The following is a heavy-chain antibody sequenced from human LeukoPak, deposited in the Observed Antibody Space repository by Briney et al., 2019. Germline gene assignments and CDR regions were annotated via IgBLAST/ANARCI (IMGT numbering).Heavy chain of an antibody. D-gene: IGHD5-18*01. J-gene: IGHJ4*02. CDR1: GFTFSIYA. CDR2: LNEDGGYT. V-gene: IGHV3-23*01. Sequence: GGSLRLSCAASGFTFSIYAMSWVRQAPGKGLAWVSGLNEDGGYTYYADSVKGRFTISRHNSRNTLYLQMNSLRAEDTAVYYCARVDTVMAYYFDLWGQGTLVTVSS. CDR3: ARVDTVMAYYFDL.